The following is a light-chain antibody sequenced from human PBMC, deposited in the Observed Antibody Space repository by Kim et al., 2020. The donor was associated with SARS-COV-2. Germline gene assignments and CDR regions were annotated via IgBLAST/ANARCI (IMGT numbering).Light chain of an antibody. V-gene: IGKV1-5*01. Sequence: SASVGDRVTITCRASQTVESWLAWYQQKPGKAPKLLIYDASSLESGAPSRFSGSRSGTEFTLTISSLQPDDFATYYCQQYNTYPSFGQGTRLEIK. CDR1: QTVESW. CDR3: QQYNTYPS. CDR2: DAS. J-gene: IGKJ5*01.